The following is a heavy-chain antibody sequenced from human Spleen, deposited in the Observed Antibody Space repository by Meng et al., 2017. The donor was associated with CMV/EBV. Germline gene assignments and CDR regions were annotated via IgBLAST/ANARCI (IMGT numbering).Heavy chain of an antibody. CDR2: MNPNTGDT. J-gene: IGHJ5*02. CDR1: GYTFTTYD. Sequence: KVSCKASGYTFTTYDINWVRQAPGQGLEWMGWMNPNTGDTDYAQKFQGRATITRNTSINTAYMELSSLTSEDTAVYSCARGVAGPFDPWGQGTLVTVSS. CDR3: ARGVAGPFDP. V-gene: IGHV1-8*03. D-gene: IGHD6-19*01.